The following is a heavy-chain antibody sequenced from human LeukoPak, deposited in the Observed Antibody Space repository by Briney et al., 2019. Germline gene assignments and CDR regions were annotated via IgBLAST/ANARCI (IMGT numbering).Heavy chain of an antibody. CDR2: IQYSGNS. D-gene: IGHD2-8*01. Sequence: SETLSLTCSVSGDSVSGFYWSWIRQSPGTGLEWIGNIQYSGNSNYNPSLKSRVTISIDTSRHQFFLKLNSLTAAHTAVYYCVLAPNSNWFDFWGPGTPVTVSS. J-gene: IGHJ5*01. CDR1: GDSVSGFY. V-gene: IGHV4-59*08. CDR3: VLAPNSNWFDF.